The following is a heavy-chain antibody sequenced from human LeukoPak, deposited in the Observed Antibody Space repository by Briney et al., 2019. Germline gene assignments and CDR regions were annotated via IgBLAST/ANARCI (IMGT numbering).Heavy chain of an antibody. CDR2: ISGSGGST. D-gene: IGHD5-24*01. V-gene: IGHV3-23*01. J-gene: IGHJ4*02. CDR3: AKFREALYSFDY. CDR1: GFTFSSFA. Sequence: PGGSLRLSCAASGFTFSSFAMSWVRQAPGKGLEWVSTISGSGGSTYYADSVKGRFTISRDNSKNTLYLQMNSLRAEDTAVYYCAKFREALYSFDYWGQGTRVTSPQ.